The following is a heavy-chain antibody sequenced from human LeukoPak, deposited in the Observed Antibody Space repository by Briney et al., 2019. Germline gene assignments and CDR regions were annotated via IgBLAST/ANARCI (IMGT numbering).Heavy chain of an antibody. Sequence: SETLSLTCTVSGGSISSSIYYWGWIRQPPGKGLEWIGSIYYTGSTYYNPSLKSRVTISVDTSKNQFSLKLSSVTAADTAVYYCARLHYGGNYGYYYYYMDVWGKGTSVTISS. CDR3: ARLHYGGNYGYYYYYMDV. D-gene: IGHD4-23*01. V-gene: IGHV4-39*01. CDR1: GGSISSSIYY. CDR2: IYYTGST. J-gene: IGHJ6*03.